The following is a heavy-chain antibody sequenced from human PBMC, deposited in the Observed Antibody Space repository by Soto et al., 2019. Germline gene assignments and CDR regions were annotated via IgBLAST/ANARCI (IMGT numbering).Heavy chain of an antibody. CDR2: ISSSSSTI. J-gene: IGHJ3*02. CDR3: ARGLWGVTYAFDT. V-gene: IGHV3-48*02. CDR1: GFSFSSYT. Sequence: EVQLVESGGGLVQPGGSLRLSCAASGFSFSSYTMDWVRQAPGKGLEWISYISSSSSTIYYADSVKGRFTISRDNAKNSLYLQMNSLGDEDTSVYYCARGLWGVTYAFDTWGQGTMVTVSS. D-gene: IGHD3-16*01.